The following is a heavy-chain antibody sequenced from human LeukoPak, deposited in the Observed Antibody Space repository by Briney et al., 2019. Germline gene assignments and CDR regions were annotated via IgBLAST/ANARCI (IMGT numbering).Heavy chain of an antibody. V-gene: IGHV3-21*01. CDR3: ARDSMAYGDALDY. D-gene: IGHD4-17*01. J-gene: IGHJ4*02. CDR1: GFTFSSYG. Sequence: GGSLRLSCAASGFTFSSYGMSWVRQAPGKGLEWVSSISSSSSYIYYADSVKGRFTISRDNAKNSLYLQMNSLRAEDTAVYYCARDSMAYGDALDYWGQGTLVTVSS. CDR2: ISSSSSYI.